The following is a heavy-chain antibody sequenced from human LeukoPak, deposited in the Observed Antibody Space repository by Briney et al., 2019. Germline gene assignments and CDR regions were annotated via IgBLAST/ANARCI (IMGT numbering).Heavy chain of an antibody. CDR3: AKEGFLEWLLSGYLDL. J-gene: IGHJ2*01. D-gene: IGHD3-3*01. CDR2: ISGSGGST. CDR1: GFTFSSYA. Sequence: TGGSLRLSCAASGFTFSSYAMSWVRQAPGKGLEWVSAISGSGGSTYYADSVKGRFTISRDNSKNTLYLQMNSLRAEDTAVYYCAKEGFLEWLLSGYLDLWGRGTLVTVSS. V-gene: IGHV3-23*01.